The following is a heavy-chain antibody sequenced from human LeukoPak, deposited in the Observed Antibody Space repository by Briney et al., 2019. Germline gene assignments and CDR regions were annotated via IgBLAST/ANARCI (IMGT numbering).Heavy chain of an antibody. D-gene: IGHD5-12*01. CDR1: GFTFRSYW. CDR3: AVKGGYNDWDAPFDH. J-gene: IGHJ4*02. Sequence: GGSLRLSCAASGFTFRSYWMHWVRQAPGKGLVWVSRINGDGSSTSYADSVKGRFTISRDNVKKDLYLQMNSLGAEDTAVYYCAVKGGYNDWDAPFDHWGQGTLVTVSS. V-gene: IGHV3-74*01. CDR2: INGDGSST.